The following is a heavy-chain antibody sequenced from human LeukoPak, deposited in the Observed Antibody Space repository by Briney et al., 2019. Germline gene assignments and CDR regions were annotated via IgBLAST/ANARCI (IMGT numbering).Heavy chain of an antibody. CDR1: GFTFSSYG. J-gene: IGHJ4*02. V-gene: IGHV3-30*18. D-gene: IGHD5-18*01. Sequence: GGSLRLSCAASGFTFSSYGMHWVRQAPGKGLDWVAVISNDGSKKYYADSVKGRFTITRDNSKNTLSLQVSSLRTEDTAVYYCAKDRYSYAFEYSDSWGQGTLVTVSP. CDR2: ISNDGSKK. CDR3: AKDRYSYAFEYSDS.